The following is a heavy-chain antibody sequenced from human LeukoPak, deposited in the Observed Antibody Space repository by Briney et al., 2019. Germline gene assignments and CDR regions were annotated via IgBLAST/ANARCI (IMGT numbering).Heavy chain of an antibody. CDR3: TTDGDSGYYYYGMDV. D-gene: IGHD4-17*01. CDR2: ISSSSSYI. CDR1: GFTFSSYS. J-gene: IGHJ6*02. V-gene: IGHV3-21*01. Sequence: GGSLRLSCAASGFTFSSYSMNWVRQAPGKGLEWVSSISSSSSYIYYADSVKGRFTISRDNAKNSLYLQMNSLRAEDTAVYYCTTDGDSGYYYYGMDVWGQGTTVTVSS.